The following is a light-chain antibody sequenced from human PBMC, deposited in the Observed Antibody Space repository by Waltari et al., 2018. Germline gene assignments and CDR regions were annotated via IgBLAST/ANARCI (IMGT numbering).Light chain of an antibody. V-gene: IGKV3-11*01. CDR1: QSVSSY. CDR2: DAS. CDR3: QQRSNWPPFT. Sequence: DIVLTQSPATLSLSPGERATLSCRASQSVSSYLAWYQQKPGQAPRLLIYDASNRATGIPARFSGSESGTDFTLTISSLEPEDFAVYYCQQRSNWPPFTFGGGTKVEIK. J-gene: IGKJ4*01.